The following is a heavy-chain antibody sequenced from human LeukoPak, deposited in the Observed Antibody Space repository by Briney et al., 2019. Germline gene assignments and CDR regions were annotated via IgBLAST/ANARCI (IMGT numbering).Heavy chain of an antibody. J-gene: IGHJ5*02. CDR1: GFTFSSYS. CDR3: ARDLCSSTSCYAGWFDP. CDR2: ISSSSSTI. D-gene: IGHD2-2*01. Sequence: GGSLSLSCAASGFTFSSYSMNWVRQAPGKGLEWVSYISSSSSTIYYADSVKGRFTISRDNAKNSLYLQMNSLRAEDTAVYYCARDLCSSTSCYAGWFDPWGQGTLVAVSS. V-gene: IGHV3-48*01.